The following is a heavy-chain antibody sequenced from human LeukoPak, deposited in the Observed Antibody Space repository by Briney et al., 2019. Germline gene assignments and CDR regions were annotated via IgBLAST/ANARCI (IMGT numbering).Heavy chain of an antibody. D-gene: IGHD5-18*01. J-gene: IGHJ4*02. V-gene: IGHV4-34*01. Sequence: PSETLSLTCAVYGGSFSGYYWSWIRQPPGKGLEWIGEINHSGSTNYNPSLKSRVTISVDTSKNQFSLKLSSVTAADTAVYYCARADVDTAMVYFDYWGQGTLVTVSS. CDR1: GGSFSGYY. CDR3: ARADVDTAMVYFDY. CDR2: INHSGST.